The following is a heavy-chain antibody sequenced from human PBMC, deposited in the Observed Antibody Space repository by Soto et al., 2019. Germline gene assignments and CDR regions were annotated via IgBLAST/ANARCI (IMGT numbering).Heavy chain of an antibody. Sequence: QVQLVQSGAEVKKPGSSVKVSCKASGGTFSSYAISWVRQAPGQGRAWMGGIIPIFGTANYAPKFQGRVTISADESTSTAYKEQSRLRSEGTAVYFCPRESDKLHAFNKRDYYDCDGMDVWSQGTTVTVSS. D-gene: IGHD1-26*01. V-gene: IGHV1-69*01. CDR3: PRESDKLHAFNKRDYYDCDGMDV. CDR2: IIPIFGTA. CDR1: GGTFSSYA. J-gene: IGHJ6*02.